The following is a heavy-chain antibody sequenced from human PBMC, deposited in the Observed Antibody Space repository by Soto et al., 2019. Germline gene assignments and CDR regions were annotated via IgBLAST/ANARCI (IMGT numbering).Heavy chain of an antibody. Sequence: QVQLVQSGAEVKKPGSSVRVSCQASGGTFTTYAFNWVRQAPGQGLEWMGGIIPMYNKPNYAPNFLGRVSISADPTTSTAYMELTTLRSEDTAVYFCPRGYSGGYYYAMNVWGQGTTVTVSS. J-gene: IGHJ6*02. V-gene: IGHV1-69*01. D-gene: IGHD4-4*01. CDR3: PRGYSGGYYYAMNV. CDR1: GGTFTTYA. CDR2: IIPMYNKP.